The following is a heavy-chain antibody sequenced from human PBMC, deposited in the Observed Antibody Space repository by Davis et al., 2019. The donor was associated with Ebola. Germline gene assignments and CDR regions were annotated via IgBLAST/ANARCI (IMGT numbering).Heavy chain of an antibody. CDR2: TYYNSKWYT. D-gene: IGHD3-16*01. J-gene: IGHJ6*02. V-gene: IGHV6-1*01. CDR1: GDSVSSAA. CDR3: VRGWGRSGLDV. Sequence: HSQTLSLTCAISGDSVSSAAWNWIRQSPSRGLEWLGRTYYNSKWYTDYAVSVKSRITINPDTSKNQLSLQLNSVIPEDTAVYYCVRGWGRSGLDVWGQGTTVTVSS.